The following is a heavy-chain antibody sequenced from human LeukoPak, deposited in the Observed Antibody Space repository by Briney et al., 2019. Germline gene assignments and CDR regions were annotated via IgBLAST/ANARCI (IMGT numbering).Heavy chain of an antibody. D-gene: IGHD3-22*01. CDR3: ARGSSGPDAFDI. V-gene: IGHV1-69*01. J-gene: IGHJ3*02. CDR2: IIPIFGTA. CDR1: GGTFSSYA. Sequence: ASVKVSCKASGGTFSSYAISWLRRAPGQGLEWMGGIIPIFGTANYAQKFQGRVTITADESTSTAYMELSSLRSEDTAVYYCARGSSGPDAFDIWGQGTMVTVSS.